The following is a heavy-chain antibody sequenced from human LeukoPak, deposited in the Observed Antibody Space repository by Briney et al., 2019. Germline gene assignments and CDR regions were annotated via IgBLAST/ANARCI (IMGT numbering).Heavy chain of an antibody. CDR1: GFTFSNYW. Sequence: GGSLRLSCAVSGFTFSNYWMSWVRQAPGKGLEWVARIKQDESEKYYVDSVKGRFPISRDNAKNPLYLQMNSLRADDTGIYFCAREKIVGGSKFDYWGQGTLVTVSS. J-gene: IGHJ4*02. CDR2: IKQDESEK. CDR3: AREKIVGGSKFDY. V-gene: IGHV3-7*01. D-gene: IGHD1-26*01.